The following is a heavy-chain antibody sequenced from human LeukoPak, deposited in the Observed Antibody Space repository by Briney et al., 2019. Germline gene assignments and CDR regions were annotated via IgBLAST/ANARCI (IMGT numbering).Heavy chain of an antibody. CDR2: ISAYNGNT. D-gene: IGHD6-13*01. J-gene: IGHJ4*02. CDR1: GYTFTSYG. CDR3: ARILSYSSSWSYWSFNPTQDYFDY. V-gene: IGHV1-18*01. Sequence: ASVKVFCKASGYTFTSYGISWVRQAPGQGLEWMGWISAYNGNTNYAQKLQGRVTMTTDTSTSTAYMELRSLRSDDTAVYYCARILSYSSSWSYWSFNPTQDYFDYWGQGTLVTVSS.